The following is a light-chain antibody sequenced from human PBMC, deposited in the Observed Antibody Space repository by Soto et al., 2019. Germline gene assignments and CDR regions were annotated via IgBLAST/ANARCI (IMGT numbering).Light chain of an antibody. Sequence: QSALTQPRSVSGSPGQSVTISCTGTASDVGAYNYVAWYQQYPGKAPKLIIYDVTTRPSGVPDRFSGSKSGNTASLTISGLQAKDEADYFCSSYAGSYTLVFGGGTKLTVL. J-gene: IGLJ2*01. V-gene: IGLV2-11*01. CDR3: SSYAGSYTLV. CDR2: DVT. CDR1: ASDVGAYNY.